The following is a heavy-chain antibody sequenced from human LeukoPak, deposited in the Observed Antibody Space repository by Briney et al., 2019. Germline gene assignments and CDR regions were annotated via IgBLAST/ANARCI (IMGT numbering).Heavy chain of an antibody. J-gene: IGHJ4*02. CDR1: GFTFSSYW. CDR3: ARGDVVGATLGYFDY. V-gene: IGHV3-7*01. D-gene: IGHD1-26*01. CDR2: IKQYGSET. Sequence: GGSLRLSCAASGFTFSSYWMTWVRQAPGKGLEWVAHIKQYGSETYYVNSVKGRFTISRDNAKNSVYLQMNSLRAEDTAVYYCARGDVVGATLGYFDYWGQGTLVTVSS.